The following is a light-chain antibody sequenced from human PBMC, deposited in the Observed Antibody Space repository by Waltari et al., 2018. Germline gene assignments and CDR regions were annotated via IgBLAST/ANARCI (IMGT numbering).Light chain of an antibody. CDR1: QDIGNF. J-gene: IGKJ2*01. V-gene: IGKV1-33*01. CDR2: AAS. CDR3: QQYDQFPHI. Sequence: DIQMTQSPSSLSASLGARVTITCQASQDIGNFLNWYRQRPGKSPNLLIYAASTLETGVPSRFSGSGSGTHFTLTISTVQPEDIATYYCQQYDQFPHIFGQGTKLDIK.